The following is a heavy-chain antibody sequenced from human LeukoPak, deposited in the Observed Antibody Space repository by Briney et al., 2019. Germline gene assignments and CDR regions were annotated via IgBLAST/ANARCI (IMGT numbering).Heavy chain of an antibody. CDR2: MNPNSGNT. CDR1: GYTFTSYD. V-gene: IGHV1-8*01. CDR3: ARVGRTYYDFWSGSWSRKARSYYFDY. J-gene: IGHJ4*02. D-gene: IGHD3-3*01. Sequence: ASVKVSCKASGYTFTSYDINWVRQATGQGLEWMGWMNPNSGNTGYAQKFQGRVTMTRNTSISTAYMELGSLRSEDTAVYYCARVGRTYYDFWSGSWSRKARSYYFDYWGQGTLVTVSS.